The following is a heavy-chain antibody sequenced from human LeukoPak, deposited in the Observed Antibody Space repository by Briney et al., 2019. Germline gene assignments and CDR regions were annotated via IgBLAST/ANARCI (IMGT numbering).Heavy chain of an antibody. Sequence: GGSLRLSCAASGFTFSAYGVSWVRQAPGKGLEWVSTISGSGGSTYYADSVKGRFTISRDNSKNTLYLQMNSLRAEDTAVYYCARANYDSFDYWGQGTLVTVSS. J-gene: IGHJ4*02. CDR3: ARANYDSFDY. CDR2: ISGSGGST. V-gene: IGHV3-23*01. CDR1: GFTFSAYG. D-gene: IGHD3-22*01.